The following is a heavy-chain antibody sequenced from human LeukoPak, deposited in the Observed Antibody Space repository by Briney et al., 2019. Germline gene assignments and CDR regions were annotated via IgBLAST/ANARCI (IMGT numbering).Heavy chain of an antibody. Sequence: PSETLSLTCAVYGVSFSGYYWSWIRQPPGKGLEWIGEINHSGSTNYNPSLKSRVTISVDTSKNQFSLKLSSVTAADTAVYYCARGDSYGYTATYYMDVWGKGTTVTVSS. CDR1: GVSFSGYY. CDR3: ARGDSYGYTATYYMDV. V-gene: IGHV4-34*01. CDR2: INHSGST. J-gene: IGHJ6*03. D-gene: IGHD5-18*01.